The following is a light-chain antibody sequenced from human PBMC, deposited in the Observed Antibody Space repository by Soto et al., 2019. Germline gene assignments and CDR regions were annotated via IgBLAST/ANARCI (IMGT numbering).Light chain of an antibody. Sequence: QYALTQPPSASGSPGQSVTISCTGTSSDVGGYNFVSWYQHHPGKAPKLMIYEVSKRPSGVPDRFSGSKSGNTASLTVSGLQAEDEADYYCSSYSGNYIVLLGGGTKLTVL. CDR1: SSDVGGYNF. J-gene: IGLJ2*01. CDR3: SSYSGNYIVL. CDR2: EVS. V-gene: IGLV2-8*01.